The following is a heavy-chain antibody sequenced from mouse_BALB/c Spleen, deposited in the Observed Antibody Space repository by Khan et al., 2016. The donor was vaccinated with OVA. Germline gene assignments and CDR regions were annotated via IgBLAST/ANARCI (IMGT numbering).Heavy chain of an antibody. CDR3: ARQPGYYEASAMDY. CDR1: GFTFSSYG. V-gene: IGHV5-6*01. D-gene: IGHD2-3*01. Sequence: EVELVESGGDLVKPGGSLKLSCAASGFTFSSYGMSWVRQTPDKRLEWVAAISSGGSYTYYPDSLKGRFTISRDNAKNTLSLQMSSLKSEDTAMYYCARQPGYYEASAMDYWGQGTSVTVSS. J-gene: IGHJ4*01. CDR2: ISSGGSYT.